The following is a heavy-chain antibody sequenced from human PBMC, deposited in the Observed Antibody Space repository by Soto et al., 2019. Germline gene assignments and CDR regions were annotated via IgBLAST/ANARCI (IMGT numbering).Heavy chain of an antibody. D-gene: IGHD3-3*01. J-gene: IGHJ6*02. CDR1: GGSISSGGYY. Sequence: SETLSLTCTVSGGSISSGGYYWSWIRQHPGKGLEWIGYIYYSGSTYYNPSLKSRVTISVDTSKNQFSLKLSSVTAADTAVYYCARSSGVWSDVWGQGTTVTVSS. V-gene: IGHV4-31*03. CDR2: IYYSGST. CDR3: ARSSGVWSDV.